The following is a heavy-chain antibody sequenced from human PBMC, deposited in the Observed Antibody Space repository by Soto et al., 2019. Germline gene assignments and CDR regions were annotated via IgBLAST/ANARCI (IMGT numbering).Heavy chain of an antibody. V-gene: IGHV3-7*03. CDR1: GFTFSSYW. CDR3: ARGGGITMVRGVIISPQLDYYGMDV. J-gene: IGHJ6*02. CDR2: IKQDGSEK. D-gene: IGHD3-10*01. Sequence: EVQLVESGGGLVQPVGSLRLSCAASGFTFSSYWMSWVRQAPGKGLEWVANIKQDGSEKYYVDSVKGRFTISRDNAKNSLYLQRNSLRAEDTAVYYCARGGGITMVRGVIISPQLDYYGMDVWGQGTTVTVSS.